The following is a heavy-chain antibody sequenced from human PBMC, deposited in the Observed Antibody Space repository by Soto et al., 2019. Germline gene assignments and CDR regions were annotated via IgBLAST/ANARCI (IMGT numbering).Heavy chain of an antibody. Sequence: QVQLVESGGGVVQPGRSLRLSCAASGFTFSSYGMHWVRQAPGKGLEWVAVISYDGSNKYYADSVKGRFTISRDNSKNTLYLQMNSLRAEDTAVYYCAKDWYNWNLGGIDAFDIWGQWTMVTVSS. CDR3: AKDWYNWNLGGIDAFDI. V-gene: IGHV3-30*18. J-gene: IGHJ3*02. CDR2: ISYDGSNK. D-gene: IGHD1-1*01. CDR1: GFTFSSYG.